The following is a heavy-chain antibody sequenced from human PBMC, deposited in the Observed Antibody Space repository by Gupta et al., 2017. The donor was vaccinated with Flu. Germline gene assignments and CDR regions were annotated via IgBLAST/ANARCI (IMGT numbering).Heavy chain of an antibody. J-gene: IGHJ4*02. D-gene: IGHD3-10*01. CDR1: GYTFTGYY. V-gene: IGHV1-2*02. CDR2: INPNSGGT. CDR3: ARDLLVLLPVVRGALDY. Sequence: QVQLVQSGAEVKKPGASVKVSCKASGYTFTGYYMHLVRQAPGQGLEWMGWINPNSGGTNYAQKFQGRVTMTRDTSISTAYMELSRLRSDDTAVYYCARDLLVLLPVVRGALDYWGQGTLVTVSS.